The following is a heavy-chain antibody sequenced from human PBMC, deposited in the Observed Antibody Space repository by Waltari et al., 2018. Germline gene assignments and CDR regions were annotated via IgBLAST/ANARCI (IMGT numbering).Heavy chain of an antibody. CDR1: GYTFTSYA. CDR2: INAGNGNT. D-gene: IGHD2-21*01. V-gene: IGHV1-3*01. CDR3: ARVNGIHIVVVIGAFDY. Sequence: QVQLVQSGAEVKKPGASVKVSCKASGYTFTSYAMHWVRQAPGQRLEWMGWINAGNGNTKYYQKFQGRVTITRDTSASTAYMELSSLRSEDTAVYYCARVNGIHIVVVIGAFDYWGQGTLVTVSS. J-gene: IGHJ4*02.